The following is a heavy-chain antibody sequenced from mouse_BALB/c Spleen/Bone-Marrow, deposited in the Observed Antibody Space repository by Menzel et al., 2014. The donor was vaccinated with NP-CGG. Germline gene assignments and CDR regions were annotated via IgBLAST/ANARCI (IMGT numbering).Heavy chain of an antibody. CDR2: INPSTGYT. CDR3: ASPYGNYDAMDY. J-gene: IGHJ4*01. V-gene: IGHV1-7*01. Sequence: VQLPQSGAELAKPGASVKMSCKASGYTLTSYWMHWGKQRPGQGLEWVGYINPSTGYTEYNQKFKDKATLTADKSSSTAYMQLSSLTSEDSAVYYCASPYGNYDAMDYWGQGTSVTVSS. CDR1: GYTLTSYW. D-gene: IGHD2-1*01.